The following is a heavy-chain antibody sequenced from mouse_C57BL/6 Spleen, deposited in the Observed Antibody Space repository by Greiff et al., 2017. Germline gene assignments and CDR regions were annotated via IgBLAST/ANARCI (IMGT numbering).Heavy chain of an antibody. V-gene: IGHV1-69*01. D-gene: IGHD2-1*01. Sequence: QVQLKQPGAELVMPGASVKLSCKASGYTFTSYWMHWVKQRPGQGLEWIGEIDPSDSYTNYNQKFKGKSTLTVDNSSSTAYMQLSSLTSEDSAVYYCTRSDYGNYDFAYWGQGTLVTVSA. CDR3: TRSDYGNYDFAY. J-gene: IGHJ3*01. CDR1: GYTFTSYW. CDR2: IDPSDSYT.